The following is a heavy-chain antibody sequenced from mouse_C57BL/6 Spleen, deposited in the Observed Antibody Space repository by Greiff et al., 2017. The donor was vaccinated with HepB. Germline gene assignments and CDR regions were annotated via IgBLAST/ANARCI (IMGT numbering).Heavy chain of an antibody. Sequence: QVQLKESGAELAKPGASVKLSCKASGYTFTSYWMHWVKQRHGQGLEWIGYINPSSGYTKYNQKFKDKATLTADKSSSTAYMQLSSLTYEDSAVYYCARGILRYFDVWGTGTTVTVSS. CDR3: ARGILRYFDV. D-gene: IGHD2-10*02. J-gene: IGHJ1*03. CDR1: GYTFTSYW. V-gene: IGHV1-7*01. CDR2: INPSSGYT.